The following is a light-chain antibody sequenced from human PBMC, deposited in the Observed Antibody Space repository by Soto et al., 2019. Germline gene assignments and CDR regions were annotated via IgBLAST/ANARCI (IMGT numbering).Light chain of an antibody. V-gene: IGLV8-61*01. CDR1: SGSVSTSYY. J-gene: IGLJ3*02. CDR3: VLRMDSVIRV. CDR2: STN. Sequence: QTVVTQEPSFSVSPGGTVTLTCGLSSGSVSTSYYPSWYQQTPGQTPRALIYSTNIRSSGVPDRFSGSILGNKAALTITGAQADDESDYYCVLRMDSVIRVFGGGTKLTVL.